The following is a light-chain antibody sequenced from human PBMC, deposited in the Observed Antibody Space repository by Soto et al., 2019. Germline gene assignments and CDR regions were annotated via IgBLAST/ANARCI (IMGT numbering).Light chain of an antibody. Sequence: QSALTQIRSVSGSPGQSVTISCTGTSSDVGAYKYVSSYQQHPGKAPQFMIYDVRKRPSGVPDLFSASKSGDTASLSVSGLQAEDETDDYCCSYAGSLGYVFGTGTKVTVL. V-gene: IGLV2-11*01. CDR2: DVR. CDR1: SSDVGAYKY. J-gene: IGLJ1*01. CDR3: CSYAGSLGYV.